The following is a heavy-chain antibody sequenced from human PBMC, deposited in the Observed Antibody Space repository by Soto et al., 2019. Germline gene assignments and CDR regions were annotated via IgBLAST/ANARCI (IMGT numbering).Heavy chain of an antibody. Sequence: QVQLVQSGAEVKKPGASVKVSCKASGYTFTSYVISWVRQAPGQGREWMGGISAYNGNTNYAQKLQGRVTMTTDTSTSTASMELRSLRSDDTAVYYCASYRDQLVLYGMDVWGQGTTVTVSS. D-gene: IGHD2-2*01. CDR3: ASYRDQLVLYGMDV. V-gene: IGHV1-18*01. J-gene: IGHJ6*02. CDR1: GYTFTSYV. CDR2: ISAYNGNT.